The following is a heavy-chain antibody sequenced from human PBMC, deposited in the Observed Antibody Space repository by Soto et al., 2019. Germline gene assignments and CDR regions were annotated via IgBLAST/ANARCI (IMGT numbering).Heavy chain of an antibody. CDR1: GYTYTSYY. D-gene: IGHD5-12*01. CDR2: INPSGGST. Sequence: ASVKVSCTAFGYTYTSYYMHCVRQAPGQGLEWMGVINPSGGSTTYAQKFQGRVTMTRDTSTSTVYMELSSLRSEDTAVYYCAREDLVYYGMDVWGQGTTVTVSS. J-gene: IGHJ6*02. CDR3: AREDLVYYGMDV. V-gene: IGHV1-46*01.